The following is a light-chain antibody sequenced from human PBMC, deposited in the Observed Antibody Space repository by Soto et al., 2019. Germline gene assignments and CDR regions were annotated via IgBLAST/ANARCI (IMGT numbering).Light chain of an antibody. Sequence: IQMTQSPSTLSATVGDRVTITCRASQIVSSWLAWYQQKPGKAPNLLIYDASSLQDGVPSRFSGSGSGTEFTLSISSLQPDDFAAYYCQQYHSYSRTFGQRTKVDI. CDR1: QIVSSW. CDR3: QQYHSYSRT. J-gene: IGKJ1*01. CDR2: DAS. V-gene: IGKV1-5*01.